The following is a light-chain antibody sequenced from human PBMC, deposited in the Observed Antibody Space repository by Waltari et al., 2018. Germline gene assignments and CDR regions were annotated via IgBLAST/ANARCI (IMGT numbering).Light chain of an antibody. V-gene: IGKV1-5*03. CDR1: QSISSW. CDR2: KAS. Sequence: DIQMTQSPSTLSASVGARVNITCRASQSISSWLAWYQQKPGKAPKLLIYKASSLESGVPSRFSGSGSGTEFTLTISSLQPDDFATYYCQQYNGYPWTFGQGTKVEIK. J-gene: IGKJ1*01. CDR3: QQYNGYPWT.